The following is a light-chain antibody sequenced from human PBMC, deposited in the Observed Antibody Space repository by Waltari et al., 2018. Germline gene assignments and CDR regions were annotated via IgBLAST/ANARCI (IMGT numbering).Light chain of an antibody. CDR3: LQYNSNPPT. J-gene: IGKJ1*01. CDR2: AAS. Sequence: DIQMTQSPSSLSASVGDRVTITCRASQGISTYLNWYQQKPGKAPKRLIYAASSLESGVPSRFSGSGSGTDFTLTISSLQPEDFVTYYCLQYNSNPPTFGQGTKVEIK. V-gene: IGKV1-17*01. CDR1: QGISTY.